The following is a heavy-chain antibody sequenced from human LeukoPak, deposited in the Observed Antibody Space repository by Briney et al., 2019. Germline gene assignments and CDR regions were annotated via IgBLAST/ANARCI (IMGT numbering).Heavy chain of an antibody. D-gene: IGHD1-26*01. V-gene: IGHV3-74*01. J-gene: IGHJ4*02. CDR3: AGYSGSYYGFDY. CDR1: GFTFSSYW. CDR2: IHSDGSST. Sequence: GGSLRLSCEASGFTFSSYWMHWVRQAPGKGLVWVSRIHSDGSSTSYADSVKGRFTISRDNAKNTLYLQMHSLRAEDTAVYYCAGYSGSYYGFDYWGQGTLVTVSS.